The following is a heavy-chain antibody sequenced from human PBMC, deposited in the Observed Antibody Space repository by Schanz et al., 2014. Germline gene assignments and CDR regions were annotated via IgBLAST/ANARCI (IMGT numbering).Heavy chain of an antibody. CDR1: GFSVSGNY. CDR2: VHTGGRT. CDR3: RLWFGELYYGMDV. J-gene: IGHJ6*02. D-gene: IGHD3-10*01. Sequence: EVQLVESGGGLIQPGGSLRLSCAVSGFSVSGNYFSWVRQAPGKGLEFVSMVHTGGRTDYADSVKGRFTISRDNSKNTLYLQMNSLRAEDTAVYYCRLWFGELYYGMDVWGQGTTVTVSS. V-gene: IGHV3-53*01.